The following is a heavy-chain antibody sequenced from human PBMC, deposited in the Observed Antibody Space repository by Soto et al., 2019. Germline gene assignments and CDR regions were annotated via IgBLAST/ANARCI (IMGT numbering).Heavy chain of an antibody. CDR1: GFTLSGSD. Sequence: PGGSLRLSCAASGFTLSGSDIHWVRQASGKGLEWVGRIRTKSNNFATSYAESVRGRFTISRDGSDNTASLQMSSLKTEDTAIYYCSRHQEGRSMVFYGMDVWGQGTTVTVSS. D-gene: IGHD3-10*01. J-gene: IGHJ6*02. V-gene: IGHV3-73*01. CDR3: SRHQEGRSMVFYGMDV. CDR2: IRTKSNNFAT.